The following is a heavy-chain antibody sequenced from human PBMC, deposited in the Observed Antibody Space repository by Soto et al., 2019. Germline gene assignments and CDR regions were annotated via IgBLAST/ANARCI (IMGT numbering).Heavy chain of an antibody. V-gene: IGHV4-34*01. Sequence: QVQLQQWGAGLLKPSETLSLTCAVYGGSFSGYYWSWIRQPPGKGLEWIGEINHSGSTNYNPSLKCRVTISVDTSKNQFSLKLSSVTAADTAVYYCARREVRRYFDWLLPPRVGFDYWGQGTLVTVSS. CDR3: ARREVRRYFDWLLPPRVGFDY. CDR1: GGSFSGYY. J-gene: IGHJ4*02. CDR2: INHSGST. D-gene: IGHD3-9*01.